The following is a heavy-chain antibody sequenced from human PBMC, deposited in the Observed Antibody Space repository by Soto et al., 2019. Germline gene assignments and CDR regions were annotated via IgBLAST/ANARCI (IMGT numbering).Heavy chain of an antibody. D-gene: IGHD2-15*01. V-gene: IGHV1-69*13. CDR3: ARAPSLYCSGGSCYLDY. Sequence: ASVKVSCKASGGAFSSYAISWVRQAPGQGLEWMGGIIPIFGTANYAQKFQGRVTITADESTSTAYMELSSLRSEDTAVYYCARAPSLYCSGGSCYLDYWGQGTLVTVSS. J-gene: IGHJ4*02. CDR1: GGAFSSYA. CDR2: IIPIFGTA.